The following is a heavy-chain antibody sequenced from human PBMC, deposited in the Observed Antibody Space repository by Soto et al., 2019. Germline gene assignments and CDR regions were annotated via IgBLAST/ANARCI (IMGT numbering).Heavy chain of an antibody. V-gene: IGHV1-69*06. CDR2: IIPIFGTA. J-gene: IGHJ6*02. Sequence: SVKVSCKASGGTFSSYAISWVRQAPGQGLEWMGGIIPIFGTANSAQKFQGRVTITADKSTSTAYMELSSLRSEDTAVYYCARWQRSSNAYYYYYGMDVWGQGTTVTVSS. CDR1: GGTFSSYA. CDR3: ARWQRSSNAYYYYYGMDV. D-gene: IGHD2-2*01.